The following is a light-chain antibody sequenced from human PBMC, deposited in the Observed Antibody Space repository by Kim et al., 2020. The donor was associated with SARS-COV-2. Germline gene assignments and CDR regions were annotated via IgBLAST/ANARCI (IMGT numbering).Light chain of an antibody. CDR2: DDT. J-gene: IGLJ1*01. Sequence: GQRIPIAGTGTSGAVGGLNYVSWYQQPPAKAPNLMIYDDTKRPSGVSNRFSGSKSGNMASLTISGLQVEDDAYYYCSSYTSRSTYVFGTGTKVTVL. V-gene: IGLV2-14*04. CDR1: SGAVGGLNY. CDR3: SSYTSRSTYV.